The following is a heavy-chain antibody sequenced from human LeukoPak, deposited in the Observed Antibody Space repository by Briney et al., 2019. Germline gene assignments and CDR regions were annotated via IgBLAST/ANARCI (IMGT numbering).Heavy chain of an antibody. V-gene: IGHV3-21*03. CDR1: GLTFSSYT. D-gene: IGHD2-2*01. CDR2: IISSGSYI. J-gene: IGHJ4*02. Sequence: PGGSLGLSCAASGLTFSSYTINWVRQAPGKGLEWVSSIISSGSYIYYADSVKGRFTISRDNAKNSLYLQMNSLRAEDTAVYYCARDFGGYCSSSNCYLGHLDYWGQGTLVTVSS. CDR3: ARDFGGYCSSSNCYLGHLDY.